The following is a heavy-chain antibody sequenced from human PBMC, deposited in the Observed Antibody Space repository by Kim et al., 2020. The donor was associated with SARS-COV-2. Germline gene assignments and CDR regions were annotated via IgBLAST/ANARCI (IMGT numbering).Heavy chain of an antibody. CDR1: GFAFGVYT. Sequence: GGSLRLSCAASGFAFGVYTMNWVRQAPGKGLEWVACIRSDTTYIYYAPSVRGRFTISRDNAVSSLYLQMSSLTADDTAVYYCARGEYCSGGTCWGLDPWGQGTLVTVSS. CDR3: ARGEYCSGGTCWGLDP. D-gene: IGHD2-15*01. V-gene: IGHV3-21*01. J-gene: IGHJ5*02. CDR2: IRSDTTYI.